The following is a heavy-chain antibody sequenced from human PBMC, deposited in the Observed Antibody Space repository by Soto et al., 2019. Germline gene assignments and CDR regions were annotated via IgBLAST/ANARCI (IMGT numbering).Heavy chain of an antibody. V-gene: IGHV1-69*12. J-gene: IGHJ2*01. CDR3: AQTLGSAVAGPGRFDL. CDR2: ITPMFGTA. CDR1: GGTFSRYA. Sequence: QVQLVQSGAEVKKPGSSVKVSCKASGGTFSRYAISWVRQAPGQGLEWMGGITPMFGTANYAQKFQGRVTTTAAESTSTVHMELTRLTSEDTAVYYCAQTLGSAVAGPGRFDLWGRGTLVIVSS. D-gene: IGHD6-19*01.